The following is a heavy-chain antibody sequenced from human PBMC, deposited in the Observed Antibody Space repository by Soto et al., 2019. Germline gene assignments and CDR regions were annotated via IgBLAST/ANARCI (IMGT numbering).Heavy chain of an antibody. Sequence: EVQLVESGGGLVQPGGSLRLSCAASGFTFSSYSMNWVRQAPGKGLEWVSYISSSSSTIYYADSVKGRFTISRDNAKNSLYLQMNSLRDEGTAGYYCAREGWVGTVTRGQGMDYYYYGMDVWGQGTTVTVSS. V-gene: IGHV3-48*02. J-gene: IGHJ6*02. D-gene: IGHD4-4*01. CDR3: AREGWVGTVTRGQGMDYYYYGMDV. CDR2: ISSSSSTI. CDR1: GFTFSSYS.